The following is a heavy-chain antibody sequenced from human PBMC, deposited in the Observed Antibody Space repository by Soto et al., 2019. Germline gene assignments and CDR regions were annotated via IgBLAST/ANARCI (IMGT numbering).Heavy chain of an antibody. CDR1: GFNSSTAG. D-gene: IGHD4-17*01. CDR2: ISFDGSEQ. J-gene: IGHJ4*02. Sequence: QVQLVESGGGVVQPGRSLRLSCEASGFNSSTAGMPWVSQAPGKGLEWVAVISFDGSEQYYADSVKGRFTVSRDNYQNSLLLHMSILRAEDTVVYYGAGVTMDISGGFASWGQ. CDR3: AGVTMDISGGFAS. V-gene: IGHV3-33*01.